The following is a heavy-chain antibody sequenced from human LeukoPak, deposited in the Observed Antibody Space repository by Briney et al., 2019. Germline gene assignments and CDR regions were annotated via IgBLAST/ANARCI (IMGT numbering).Heavy chain of an antibody. J-gene: IGHJ5*02. CDR3: ARDPASAGWFDP. V-gene: IGHV3-30-3*01. Sequence: PGRSLRLSCAASGFTFSSYAMHWVRQAPGKGLEWVAVVSYDGSNKYYADSVKGRFTISRDNSKNTLYLQMNSLRAEDTAVYYCARDPASAGWFDPWGQGTLVTVCS. CDR2: VSYDGSNK. CDR1: GFTFSSYA.